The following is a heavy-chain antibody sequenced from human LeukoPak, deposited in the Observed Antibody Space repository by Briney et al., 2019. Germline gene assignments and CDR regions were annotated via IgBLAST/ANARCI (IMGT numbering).Heavy chain of an antibody. D-gene: IGHD3-3*01. Sequence: SQTLSLTRTVSGGSISSGSYYWSWIRQPAGKGLEWIGRIYTSGSTNYNPSLKSRVTISVDTSKNQFSLKLSSVTAADTAVYYCARGVTYYDFWSGYSHGLNYFDYWGQGTLVTVSS. CDR3: ARGVTYYDFWSGYSHGLNYFDY. V-gene: IGHV4-61*02. CDR1: GGSISSGSYY. J-gene: IGHJ4*02. CDR2: IYTSGST.